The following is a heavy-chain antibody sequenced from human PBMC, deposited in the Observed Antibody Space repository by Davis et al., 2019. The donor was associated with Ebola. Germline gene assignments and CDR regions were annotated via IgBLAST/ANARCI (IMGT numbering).Heavy chain of an antibody. CDR2: IYYSGST. CDR3: ARHIRYSYGYSDY. CDR1: GGSISSSSYY. Sequence: PSETLSLTCTVSGGSISSSSYYWGWIRQPPGKGLEWIGSIYYSGSTYYNPSLKSRVTISVDTSKNQFSLKLSSVTAADTAVYYCARHIRYSYGYSDYWGQGTLVTVSS. J-gene: IGHJ4*02. V-gene: IGHV4-39*01. D-gene: IGHD5-18*01.